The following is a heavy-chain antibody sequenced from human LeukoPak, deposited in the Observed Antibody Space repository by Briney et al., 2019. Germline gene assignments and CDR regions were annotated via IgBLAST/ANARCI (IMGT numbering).Heavy chain of an antibody. CDR2: IIPIFGTA. J-gene: IGHJ6*03. D-gene: IGHD4-11*01. CDR1: GYTFTSYG. V-gene: IGHV1-69*05. Sequence: ASVKVSCKASGYTFTSYGITWVRRAPGQGLEWMGGIIPIFGTANYAQKFQGRVTITTDESTSTAYMELSSLRSEDTAVYYCAIGHSTTVPPVYYYMDVWGKGTTVTVSS. CDR3: AIGHSTTVPPVYYYMDV.